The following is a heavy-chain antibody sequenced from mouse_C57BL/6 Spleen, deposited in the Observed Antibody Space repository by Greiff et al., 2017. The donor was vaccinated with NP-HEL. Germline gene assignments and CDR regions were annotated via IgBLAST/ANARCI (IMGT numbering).Heavy chain of an antibody. D-gene: IGHD2-4*01. CDR2: IDPETGGT. CDR1: GYTFTDYE. Sequence: VQLQQSGAELVRPGASVTLSCKASGYTFTDYEMHWVKQTPVHGLEWIGAIDPETGGTAYNQKFKGKAILTADKSSSTAYMELRSLTSEDSAVYYCTPIYYDYDERGWGQGTTLTVSS. J-gene: IGHJ2*01. V-gene: IGHV1-15*01. CDR3: TPIYYDYDERG.